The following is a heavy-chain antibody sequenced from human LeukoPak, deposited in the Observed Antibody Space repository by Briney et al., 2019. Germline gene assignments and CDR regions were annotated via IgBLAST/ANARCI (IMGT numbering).Heavy chain of an antibody. CDR2: VSDSGDGT. J-gene: IGHJ4*02. Sequence: GGSLRLSCAASGFTFSSYAMYWVRQAPGKGLEWGLGVSDSGDGTHYADSVKGRFTISRDNSKNTLYLQMNNLRAEDTAVYYCAKDRACGQWNCQGSDYWGQGTLVTVSS. CDR3: AKDRACGQWNCQGSDY. CDR1: GFTFSSYA. D-gene: IGHD1-7*01. V-gene: IGHV3-23*01.